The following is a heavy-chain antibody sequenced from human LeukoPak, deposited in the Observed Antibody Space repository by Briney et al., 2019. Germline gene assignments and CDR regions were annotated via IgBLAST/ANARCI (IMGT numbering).Heavy chain of an antibody. J-gene: IGHJ4*02. CDR1: GYTFTGCF. V-gene: IGHV1-2*02. CDR2: IDPNSDNI. Sequence: PKAAVKVSCKASGYTFTGCFIHYVRQAPGQGREWVGWIDPNSDNIRYSEPFKDRVTMTRDTPTNTAYMELSWLRSDDTAVYYCARPAYNYGYVYFDHWGQGTLVIVSS. CDR3: ARPAYNYGYVYFDH. D-gene: IGHD3-16*01.